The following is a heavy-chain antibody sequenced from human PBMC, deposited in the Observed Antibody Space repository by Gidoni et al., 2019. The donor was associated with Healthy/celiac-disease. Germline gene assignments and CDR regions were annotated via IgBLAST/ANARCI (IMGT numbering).Heavy chain of an antibody. D-gene: IGHD3-10*01. CDR3: ARDFRRSPDY. CDR2: ISYDGSNK. J-gene: IGHJ4*02. Sequence: QVQLVESGGGVVQPGRSLRLSCAASGFTFSSYAMHWVRQAPGKGLEWVAVISYDGSNKYYADSVKGRFTISRDNSKNTLYLQMNSLRAEDTAVYYCARDFRRSPDYWGQGTLVTVSS. CDR1: GFTFSSYA. V-gene: IGHV3-30-3*01.